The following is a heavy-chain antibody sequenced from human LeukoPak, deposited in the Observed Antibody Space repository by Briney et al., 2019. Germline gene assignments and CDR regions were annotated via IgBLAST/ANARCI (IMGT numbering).Heavy chain of an antibody. CDR3: ARDEPLSITMVRGLFDY. Sequence: GGSLRLSCAASGFTFSSYSMNWVRQAPGEGLEWVSYISSSSSTIYYADSVKGRFTISRDNAKNSLYLQMNSLRDEDTAVYYCARDEPLSITMVRGLFDYWGQGTLVTVSS. CDR1: GFTFSSYS. J-gene: IGHJ4*02. D-gene: IGHD3-10*01. V-gene: IGHV3-48*02. CDR2: ISSSSSTI.